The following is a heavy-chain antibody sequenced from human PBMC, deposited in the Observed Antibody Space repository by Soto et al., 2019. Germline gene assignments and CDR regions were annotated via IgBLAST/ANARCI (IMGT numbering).Heavy chain of an antibody. Sequence: EVKLLESGGGLAQPGGSLRLSCVGSGFTFDSYAINWVRQAPGEGLQRIAAISGSADGTDYAHSVRGRFTISRDNAKKTVHLQMDSLRVEDTAVYFCAKDTVGGYSFWSGYYSDGLDVWGQGTLVTVS. CDR2: ISGSADGT. V-gene: IGHV3-23*01. CDR3: AKDTVGGYSFWSGYYSDGLDV. D-gene: IGHD3-3*01. CDR1: GFTFDSYA. J-gene: IGHJ3*01.